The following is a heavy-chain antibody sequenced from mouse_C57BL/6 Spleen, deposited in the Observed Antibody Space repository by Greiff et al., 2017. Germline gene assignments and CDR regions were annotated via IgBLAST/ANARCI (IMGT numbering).Heavy chain of an antibody. Sequence: VQLQESGAELARPGASVKMSCKASGYTFTSYTMHWVKQRPGQGLEWIGYINPSSGYTKYNQKFKDKATLTADKSSSTAYMQLSSLTSEDSAVYYCVRGGDYWVGGWYFDVWGTGTTVTVSS. V-gene: IGHV1-4*01. CDR1: GYTFTSYT. CDR2: INPSSGYT. J-gene: IGHJ1*03. D-gene: IGHD1-1*01. CDR3: VRGGDYWVGGWYFDV.